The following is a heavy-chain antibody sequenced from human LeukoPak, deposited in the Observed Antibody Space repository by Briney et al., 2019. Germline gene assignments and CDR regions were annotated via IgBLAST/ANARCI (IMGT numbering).Heavy chain of an antibody. V-gene: IGHV1-46*01. Sequence: GASVKVSCKASGYTFTGYYMHWVRQAPGQGLEWMGIINPSGGSTSYAQKFQGRVTMTRDTSTSTVYMELSSLRSEDTAVYYCARARGDSSGYYVYYYYGMDVWGQGTTVTVSS. CDR3: ARARGDSSGYYVYYYYGMDV. CDR1: GYTFTGYY. D-gene: IGHD3-22*01. CDR2: INPSGGST. J-gene: IGHJ6*02.